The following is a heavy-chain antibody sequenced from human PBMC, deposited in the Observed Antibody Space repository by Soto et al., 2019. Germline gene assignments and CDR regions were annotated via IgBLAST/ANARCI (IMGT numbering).Heavy chain of an antibody. Sequence: ASVKVSCKASGYTFTGYYMHWVRQAPGQGLEWMGWINPNSGGTNYAQKFQGRVTMTRDTSISTAYMELSRLRSDDTAVYYCAREGQRGGSGYYLFGSGPSSYGMDVWGHGTTVAVSS. V-gene: IGHV1-2*02. J-gene: IGHJ6*02. CDR3: AREGQRGGSGYYLFGSGPSSYGMDV. CDR2: INPNSGGT. CDR1: GYTFTGYY. D-gene: IGHD3-3*01.